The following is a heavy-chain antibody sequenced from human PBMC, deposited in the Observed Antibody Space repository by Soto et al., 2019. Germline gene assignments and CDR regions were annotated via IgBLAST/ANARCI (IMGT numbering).Heavy chain of an antibody. J-gene: IGHJ5*02. CDR3: AKALHDYSLTYAFDP. CDR2: ISWNSGSI. CDR1: GFTFDDYA. Sequence: SLRLSCAASGFTFDDYAMHWVRQAPGKGLEWVSGISWNSGSIGYADSVKGRFTISRDNAKNSLYLQMNSLRAEDTALYYCAKALHDYSLTYAFDPWGQGTLVTVS. V-gene: IGHV3-9*01. D-gene: IGHD4-4*01.